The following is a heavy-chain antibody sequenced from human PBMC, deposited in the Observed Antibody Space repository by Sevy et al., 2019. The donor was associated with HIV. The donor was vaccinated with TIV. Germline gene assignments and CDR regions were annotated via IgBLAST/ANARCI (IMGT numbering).Heavy chain of an antibody. CDR2: MNPNSGNT. Sequence: ASVKVSCKASGYTFTSYDINWVRQATGQGLEWMGWMNPNSGNTGYAQKFQGRVTMTRNTSISTAYMELSSLRSEDTAVLYCARTAVYDFWSGYYSYGMDVWGQGTTVTVSS. CDR3: ARTAVYDFWSGYYSYGMDV. J-gene: IGHJ6*02. V-gene: IGHV1-8*01. D-gene: IGHD3-3*01. CDR1: GYTFTSYD.